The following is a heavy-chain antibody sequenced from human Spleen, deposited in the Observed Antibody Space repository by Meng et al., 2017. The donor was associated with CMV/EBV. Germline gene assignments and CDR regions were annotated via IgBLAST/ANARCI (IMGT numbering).Heavy chain of an antibody. CDR1: GGSISSSSYY. Sequence: SETLSLTCTVSGGSISSSSYYWGWIRQPPGKGLEWIGSIYYSGSTYYNPSLKSRVTISVDTSKNQFSLKLSSVTAADTAKYYCARDPYCSSTSCQGYWGQGTLVTVSS. D-gene: IGHD2-2*01. J-gene: IGHJ4*02. CDR3: ARDPYCSSTSCQGY. V-gene: IGHV4-39*07. CDR2: IYYSGST.